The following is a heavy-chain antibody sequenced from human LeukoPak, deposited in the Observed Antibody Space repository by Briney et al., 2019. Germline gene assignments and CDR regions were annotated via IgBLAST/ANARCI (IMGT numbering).Heavy chain of an antibody. J-gene: IGHJ6*03. V-gene: IGHV3-7*01. CDR1: GFTFSSYW. CDR3: ARDVTISDFWTGPADYYMDV. Sequence: GGSLRLSCAASGFTFSSYWMSWVRQAPGKGLEWVANIKEDGSEKYYVDSVKGRFTISRDNAKNSLYLQMNSLRGEDTAVYFCARDVTISDFWTGPADYYMDVWGKGTTVTVSS. CDR2: IKEDGSEK. D-gene: IGHD3/OR15-3a*01.